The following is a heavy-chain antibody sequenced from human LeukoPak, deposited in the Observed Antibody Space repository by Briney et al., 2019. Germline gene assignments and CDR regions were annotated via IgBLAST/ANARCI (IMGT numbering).Heavy chain of an antibody. Sequence: GASVNVSCKASGYTFTSYAMNWVRQAPGQGLEWMGWINTNSGNPTYAQGFTGRFVFSLDTSVSTAYLQISSLKAEDTAVYYCARGFLPVANHPDYWGQGTLVTVSS. V-gene: IGHV7-4-1*02. CDR2: INTNSGNP. CDR3: ARGFLPVANHPDY. CDR1: GYTFTSYA. D-gene: IGHD6-19*01. J-gene: IGHJ4*02.